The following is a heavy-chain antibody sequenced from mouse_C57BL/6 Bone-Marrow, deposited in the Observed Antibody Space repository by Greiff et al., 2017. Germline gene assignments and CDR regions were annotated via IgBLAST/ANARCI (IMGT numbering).Heavy chain of an antibody. CDR1: GYTFTSYW. V-gene: IGHV1-59*01. D-gene: IGHD1-1*01. CDR2: IDPSDSYT. J-gene: IGHJ3*01. Sequence: QVQLQQPGAELVRPGTSVKLSCKASGYTFTSYWMHWVKQRPGQGLEWIGVIDPSDSYTNYNQKFKGKATLTVDTSSSTAYMQLSSLTSEDSAVYYCARGYYGSSSGFAYWGQGTLVTVSA. CDR3: ARGYYGSSSGFAY.